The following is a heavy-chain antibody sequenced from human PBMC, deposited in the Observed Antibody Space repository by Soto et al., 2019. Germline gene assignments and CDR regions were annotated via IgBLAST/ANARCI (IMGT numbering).Heavy chain of an antibody. D-gene: IGHD1-26*01. CDR3: ARVLIVGATPGVYNWYFDL. V-gene: IGHV1-69*01. CDR1: GGTFSSYA. Sequence: QVQLVQSGAEVKKPGSSVKVSCKASGGTFSSYAISWVRQAPGQGLEWMGGIIPIFGTANYAQKFQGRVTITADESTSTAYIELSSLRSEDTAVYYCARVLIVGATPGVYNWYFDLWGRGTLVTVSS. J-gene: IGHJ2*01. CDR2: IIPIFGTA.